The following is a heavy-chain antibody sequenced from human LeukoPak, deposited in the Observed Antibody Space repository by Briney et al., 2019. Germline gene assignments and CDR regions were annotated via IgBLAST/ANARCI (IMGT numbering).Heavy chain of an antibody. CDR3: AKHMRATNTYSFFGLDV. D-gene: IGHD1-26*01. CDR1: AFTFNDNG. Sequence: GGSVTLSCAATAFTFNDNGMDCVRQHPGNGREWDSSINWDGADTAHAVSVKRRFTVSRDNAKNSLYLQLSSLRPEDTALYYCAKHMRATNTYSFFGLDVWGQGTTVTVSS. V-gene: IGHV3-20*04. J-gene: IGHJ6*02. CDR2: INWDGADT.